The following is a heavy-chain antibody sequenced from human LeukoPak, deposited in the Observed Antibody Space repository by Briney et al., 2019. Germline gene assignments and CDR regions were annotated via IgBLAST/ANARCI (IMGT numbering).Heavy chain of an antibody. V-gene: IGHV3-48*03. CDR1: GFTFSSYK. J-gene: IGHJ5*02. CDR2: ISSSGSTI. Sequence: GGSLRLSCAASGFTFSSYKMNWVRQAPGKGLEWVSYISSSGSTIYYAGSVKGRFTISRDSAKNSLYLQMNSLRAEDTSVYYCAREIVVLVAATHRNWFDPGGQGTLVTVSA. CDR3: AREIVVLVAATHRNWFDP. D-gene: IGHD2-15*01.